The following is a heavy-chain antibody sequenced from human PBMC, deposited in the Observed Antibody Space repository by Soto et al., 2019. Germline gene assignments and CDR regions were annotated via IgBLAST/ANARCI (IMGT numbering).Heavy chain of an antibody. Sequence: XSVKVSCNGAGYSFTTYGFIWLRQAPGEGPEWVGWISAYNGKTNYAEKFQGRVTMTTDTSTATANMELRSLSSGDTAVYYCARDPPITEILRGTPLMDVWGQGTMVTVSS. CDR1: GYSFTTYG. CDR3: ARDPPITEILRGTPLMDV. D-gene: IGHD1-20*01. V-gene: IGHV1-18*04. CDR2: ISAYNGKT. J-gene: IGHJ6*02.